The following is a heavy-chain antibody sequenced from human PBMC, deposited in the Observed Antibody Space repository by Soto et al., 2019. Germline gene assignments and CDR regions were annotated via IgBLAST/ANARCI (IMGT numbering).Heavy chain of an antibody. D-gene: IGHD6-19*01. CDR2: IYYSGST. CDR3: ARVPHGGQWLVIFYFDY. Sequence: PSETLSLTCTVSGGSISSSSYYWGWIRQPPGKGLEWIGSIYYSGSTYYNPSLKSRVTISVDTSKNQFSLKLSSVTAADTAVYYCARVPHGGQWLVIFYFDYWGQGTLVTVSS. V-gene: IGHV4-39*01. CDR1: GGSISSSSYY. J-gene: IGHJ4*02.